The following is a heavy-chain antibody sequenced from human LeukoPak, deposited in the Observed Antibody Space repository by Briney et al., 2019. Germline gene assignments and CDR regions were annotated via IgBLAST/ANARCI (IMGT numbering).Heavy chain of an antibody. V-gene: IGHV3-21*01. CDR3: ASGTKQLRGKFIVVVPAAFDY. J-gene: IGHJ4*02. CDR2: ISSSSSYI. Sequence: GGSLRLSCAASGFTFSSYSMNWVRQAPGKGLEWVSSISSSSSYIYYADSVKGRFTISRDNAKNSLYLQMNSLRAEDTAVYYCASGTKQLRGKFIVVVPAAFDYWGQGTLVTVSS. CDR1: GFTFSSYS. D-gene: IGHD2-2*01.